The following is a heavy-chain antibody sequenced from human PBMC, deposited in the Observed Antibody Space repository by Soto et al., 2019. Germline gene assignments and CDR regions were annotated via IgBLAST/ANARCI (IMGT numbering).Heavy chain of an antibody. Sequence: QVQLVESGGGVVQPGRSLRLSCAASGFTFSSYGMHWVRQAPGKGLEWVAVISYDGSNKYYADSVKGRFTISRDNSKNTLYLQMNSLRAEDTAVYYCAKDSHSSSWPYGMDVW. J-gene: IGHJ6*01. D-gene: IGHD6-13*01. CDR1: GFTFSSYG. V-gene: IGHV3-30*18. CDR2: ISYDGSNK. CDR3: AKDSHSSSWPYGMDV.